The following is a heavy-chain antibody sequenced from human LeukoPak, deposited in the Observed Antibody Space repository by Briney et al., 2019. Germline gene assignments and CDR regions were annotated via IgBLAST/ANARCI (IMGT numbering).Heavy chain of an antibody. CDR3: ARGGGYSFGPYDN. CDR2: MNPYSGNT. Sequence: ASVKVSCKASGYTFTSYDINWVRQATGQGLEWMGWMNPYSGNTGFAQRFQGRVSMARNTSISTAYMELNNLTSDDTAVYYCARGGGYSFGPYDNWGQGTLVTVSS. CDR1: GYTFTSYD. J-gene: IGHJ4*02. D-gene: IGHD5-18*01. V-gene: IGHV1-8*01.